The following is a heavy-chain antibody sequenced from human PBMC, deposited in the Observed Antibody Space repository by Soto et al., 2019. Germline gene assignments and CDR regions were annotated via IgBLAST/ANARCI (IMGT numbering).Heavy chain of an antibody. V-gene: IGHV3-33*01. Sequence: QVQLVESGGGVVQPGRSLRLSCAASGFTFSSYGMHWVRQAPDKGLEWVAVIWYDGSNKYYADSVKGRFTISRDNSKNTLYLQMNSLRAEDTAVYYCARGGKNYDFWSGYRNDAFDIWGQGTMVTVSS. D-gene: IGHD3-3*01. J-gene: IGHJ3*02. CDR1: GFTFSSYG. CDR3: ARGGKNYDFWSGYRNDAFDI. CDR2: IWYDGSNK.